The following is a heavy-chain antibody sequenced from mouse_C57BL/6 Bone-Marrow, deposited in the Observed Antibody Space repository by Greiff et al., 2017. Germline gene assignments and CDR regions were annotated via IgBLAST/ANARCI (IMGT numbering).Heavy chain of an antibody. V-gene: IGHV1-61*01. D-gene: IGHD1-1*01. CDR2: IYPSDSET. J-gene: IGHJ4*01. CDR3: ARVGSSDNDYAMDY. CDR1: GYTFTSYW. Sequence: QVQLQQPGAELVRPGSSVKLSCKASGYTFTSYWMDWVKQRPGQGLEWIGNIYPSDSETHYNQKFKDKATLTVDKSSSTAYMQLSSLTSEDSAVFYCARVGSSDNDYAMDYWGQGTSVTVSS.